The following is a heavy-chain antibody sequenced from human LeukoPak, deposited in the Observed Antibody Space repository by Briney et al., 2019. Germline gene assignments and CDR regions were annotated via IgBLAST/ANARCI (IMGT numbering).Heavy chain of an antibody. Sequence: GGSLRLSCAASGFNVNSYYMSWVRQAPGRGLEWVSALISDDNTHYADSVNGRFTISRDNSKNTLYLQLNSLRAGDTAVYYCAKDLESRIAAAGTDYWGQGTLVTVSS. CDR2: LISDDNT. CDR1: GFNVNSYY. J-gene: IGHJ4*02. CDR3: AKDLESRIAAAGTDY. D-gene: IGHD6-13*01. V-gene: IGHV3-53*01.